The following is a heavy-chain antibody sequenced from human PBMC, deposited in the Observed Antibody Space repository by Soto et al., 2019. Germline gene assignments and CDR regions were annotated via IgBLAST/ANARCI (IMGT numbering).Heavy chain of an antibody. CDR1: GGTFSSYA. J-gene: IGHJ6*02. CDR3: ARDRYSSSWPNYYYYGMDV. D-gene: IGHD6-13*01. CDR2: IIPIFGTA. V-gene: IGHV1-69*01. Sequence: QVQLVQSGAEVKKPGSSVKVSCKASGGTFSSYAISWVRQAPGQGLEWMGGIIPIFGTANYAQKFQGRVTITADESTITAYMELSSLRSEDTAVYYCARDRYSSSWPNYYYYGMDVWGQGTTVTVSS.